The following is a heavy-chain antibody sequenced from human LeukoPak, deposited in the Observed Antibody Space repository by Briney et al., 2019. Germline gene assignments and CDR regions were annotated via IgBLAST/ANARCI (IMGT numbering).Heavy chain of an antibody. V-gene: IGHV1-18*04. Sequence: AASVKVSCKASGYTFTSYYMHWVRQAPGQGLEWMGWISAYNGNTNYAQKLQGRVTMTTDTSTSTAYMELRSLRSDDTAVYYCARRLWFGELSYGMDVWGQGTTVTVSS. CDR1: GYTFTSYY. D-gene: IGHD3-10*01. CDR3: ARRLWFGELSYGMDV. CDR2: ISAYNGNT. J-gene: IGHJ6*02.